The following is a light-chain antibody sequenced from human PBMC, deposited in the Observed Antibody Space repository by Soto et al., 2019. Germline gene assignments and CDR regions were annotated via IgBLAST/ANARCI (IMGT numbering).Light chain of an antibody. V-gene: IGLV2-23*01. J-gene: IGLJ3*02. CDR2: GGS. Sequence: QSALTQPASVSGSPEQSITISCTGPGSDVGSFDLVSWYQQHPGKAPKLIIFGGSKRPSGVSDRFSGSKSDNRASLTISGLQAEDEADYYCSSYAGSLTWVFGGGTKVTVL. CDR3: SSYAGSLTWV. CDR1: GSDVGSFDL.